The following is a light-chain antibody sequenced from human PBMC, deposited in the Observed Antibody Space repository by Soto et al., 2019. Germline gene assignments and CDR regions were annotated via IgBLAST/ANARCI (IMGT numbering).Light chain of an antibody. CDR1: SSNIGAGYD. V-gene: IGLV1-40*01. CDR2: GNS. CDR3: QSYDSSLFWA. J-gene: IGLJ3*02. Sequence: QSVLTQPPSVSAAPGQRVTLSCTGSSSNIGAGYDVHWYQQLPGTAPKLLIYGNSNRPSGVPDRFSGSKSGTSASLAITGLQAEDEADYYCQSYDSSLFWAFGGGTKLTVL.